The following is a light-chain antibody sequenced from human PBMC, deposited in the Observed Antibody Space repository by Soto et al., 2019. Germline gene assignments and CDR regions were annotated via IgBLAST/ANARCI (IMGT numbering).Light chain of an antibody. J-gene: IGKJ4*01. CDR2: GAS. CDR1: QSVSSSY. V-gene: IGKV3-20*01. Sequence: FPLSPDPLSMSTGESSTHSCRASQSVSSSYLAWYQQKPGQAPKLLIYGASSMDTGIPDRFSGSGSGTDFTLTISSLQPEDFAIYYCQQYNSSPLTFGGGTKVDIK. CDR3: QQYNSSPLT.